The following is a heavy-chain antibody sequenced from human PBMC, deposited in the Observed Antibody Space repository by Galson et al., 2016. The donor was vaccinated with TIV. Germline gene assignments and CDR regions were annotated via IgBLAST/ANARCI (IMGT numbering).Heavy chain of an antibody. CDR2: NSDGGKT. V-gene: IGHV3-66*02. CDR3: ARDRIVDATYYYYYYGMDV. Sequence: SLRLSCAASGLSVSINYMTWVRQVPGKGLEWVSLNSDGGKTYYPDSVKGRFTISRDNSKNTLYLQMNSLRVEDTGVYYCARDRIVDATYYYYYYGMDVWGQGAAVTVSS. CDR1: GLSVSINY. J-gene: IGHJ6*02. D-gene: IGHD1-26*01.